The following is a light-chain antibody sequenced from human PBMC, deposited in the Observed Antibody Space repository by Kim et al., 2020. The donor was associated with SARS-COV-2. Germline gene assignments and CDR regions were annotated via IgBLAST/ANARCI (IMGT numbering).Light chain of an antibody. Sequence: AIQMTQSPSSLSASEGDRVTITCRASQGIGNDLSWYQQKPGKAPNLLIYAASSLQSGVPSRFSGSGSGTEFTLTINSLQPEDFATYYCLQDYNFPFTFGPGTKVDIK. CDR3: LQDYNFPFT. CDR2: AAS. V-gene: IGKV1-6*01. J-gene: IGKJ3*01. CDR1: QGIGND.